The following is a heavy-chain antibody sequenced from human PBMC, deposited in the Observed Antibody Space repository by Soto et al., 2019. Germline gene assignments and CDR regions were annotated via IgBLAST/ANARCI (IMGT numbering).Heavy chain of an antibody. V-gene: IGHV3-48*02. CDR1: GFTFSSYS. D-gene: IGHD6-6*01. CDR3: PRPEYSSSSYGMDV. CDR2: ISSSSSTI. Sequence: EVQLVESGGGLVQPGGSLRLSCAASGFTFSSYSMNWVRQAPGKGLEWVSYISSSSSTIYYADSVKGRFTISRDNAKNSLYLQMNSLTDEDTAVYYCPRPEYSSSSYGMDVWGHGTTVTVSS. J-gene: IGHJ6*02.